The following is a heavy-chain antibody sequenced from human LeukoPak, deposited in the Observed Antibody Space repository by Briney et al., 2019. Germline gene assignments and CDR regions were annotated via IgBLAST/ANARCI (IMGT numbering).Heavy chain of an antibody. J-gene: IGHJ3*02. CDR2: IYTSGST. CDR1: GGSISSYY. CDR3: ARGGWYDILTGYYRDAFDI. D-gene: IGHD3-9*01. V-gene: IGHV4-4*07. Sequence: SETLSLTCTVSGGSISSYYWSWIRQPAGKGLEWIGRIYTSGSTNYNPSLKSRVTMSVDTSKNQFSLKLSSVTAADTAVYYCARGGWYDILTGYYRDAFDIWGQGTTVTVSS.